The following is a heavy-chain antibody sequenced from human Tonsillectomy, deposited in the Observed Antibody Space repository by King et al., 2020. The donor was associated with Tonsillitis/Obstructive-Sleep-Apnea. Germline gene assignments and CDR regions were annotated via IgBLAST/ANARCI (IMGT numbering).Heavy chain of an antibody. J-gene: IGHJ3*02. CDR3: ARDDGYCNTTRCYDAFDI. D-gene: IGHD2-2*01. Sequence: QLVQSGGGLVQPGGSLRLSCAASGFTFSNYLMTWVRQAPGKGLEWVANIKQDGSVKHYVDSAEGRFTISRDNAKNSLHLQMNSLRAEDTAVYYCARDDGYCNTTRCYDAFDIWGQGTKVTVST. V-gene: IGHV3-7*04. CDR2: IKQDGSVK. CDR1: GFTFSNYL.